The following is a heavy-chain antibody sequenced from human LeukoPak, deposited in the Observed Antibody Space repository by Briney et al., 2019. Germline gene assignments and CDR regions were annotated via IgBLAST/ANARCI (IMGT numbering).Heavy chain of an antibody. D-gene: IGHD4-17*01. V-gene: IGHV3-7*01. CDR2: IKQDGSEK. CDR1: GFTFSSYW. Sequence: GGSLRLSCAASGFTFSSYWMSWVRQAPGKGLEWVANIKQDGSEKYYVDSVKGRFTISRVNAKSSLDLQMNTLRAEDTALYYCARDKSYGDSSDYWGQGTLVTVSS. CDR3: ARDKSYGDSSDY. J-gene: IGHJ4*02.